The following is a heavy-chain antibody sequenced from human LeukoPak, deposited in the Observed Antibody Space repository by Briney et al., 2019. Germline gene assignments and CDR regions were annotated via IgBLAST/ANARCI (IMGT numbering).Heavy chain of an antibody. Sequence: RSGGSLRLSCAASGFTFDDYGMSWVRQAPGKGLEWVSGINWNGGSTGYADSVKGRFTISRDNAKNSLYLQMNSLRAEDTAVYYCARGLTMVGYMDVWGKGTTVTISS. CDR3: ARGLTMVGYMDV. D-gene: IGHD3-10*01. V-gene: IGHV3-20*04. J-gene: IGHJ6*03. CDR1: GFTFDDYG. CDR2: INWNGGST.